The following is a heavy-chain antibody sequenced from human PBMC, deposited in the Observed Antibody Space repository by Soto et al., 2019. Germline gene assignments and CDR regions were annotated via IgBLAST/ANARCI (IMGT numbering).Heavy chain of an antibody. CDR2: FDPEDGET. D-gene: IGHD5-18*01. V-gene: IGHV1-24*01. Sequence: ASVKVSCKVSGYTLTELSMHWVRQAPGKGLEWMGGFDPEDGETIYAQKFQGRVTMTTDTSTSTAYMELRSLRSDDTAVYYCARAVGYSYGLGGWFDPWGQGTLVTVSS. CDR3: ARAVGYSYGLGGWFDP. CDR1: GYTLTELS. J-gene: IGHJ5*02.